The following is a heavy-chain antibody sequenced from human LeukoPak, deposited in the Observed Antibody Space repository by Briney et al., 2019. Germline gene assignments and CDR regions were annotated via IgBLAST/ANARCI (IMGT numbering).Heavy chain of an antibody. Sequence: PSETLSLTCTVSGDSFSSSSYSWGLIRQPPGKGLEWIGSIYNSGSTYYNPSLKSRVTMSVDTPKNQFSLKLSSVTAADTAVYYCAGSREGHSSDTFFDYWGQGTLVTVSS. J-gene: IGHJ4*02. CDR3: AGSREGHSSDTFFDY. CDR1: GDSFSSSSYS. D-gene: IGHD5-24*01. V-gene: IGHV4-39*01. CDR2: IYNSGST.